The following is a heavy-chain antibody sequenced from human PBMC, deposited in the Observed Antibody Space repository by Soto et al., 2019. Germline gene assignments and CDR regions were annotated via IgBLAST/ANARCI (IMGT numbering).Heavy chain of an antibody. CDR2: LYYTGIT. CDR1: GGSISTYY. J-gene: IGHJ5*02. V-gene: IGHV4-59*01. D-gene: IGHD3-3*01. CDR3: ARDRDYDFWSGLDP. Sequence: SSETLSLTCTVSGGSISTYYWNWIRQPPGKGLEWIGYLYYTGITNYNPSLKSRVTISVDKSKNQFSLKLTSVTAADTAVYYCARDRDYDFWSGLDPWGQGKLVTVSS.